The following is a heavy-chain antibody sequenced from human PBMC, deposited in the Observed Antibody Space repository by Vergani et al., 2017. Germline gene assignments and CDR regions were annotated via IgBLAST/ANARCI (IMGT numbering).Heavy chain of an antibody. CDR1: GYSFTGYY. J-gene: IGHJ4*02. V-gene: IGHV1-2*02. CDR3: ARGRNFIDY. Sequence: QVQLVQSGAEVKNPGASVKVSCKASGYSFTGYYIHWVRPAPGPGREWMGWINPNRGRTKYAQKFQGRVTMTRDTSITTAYMVVSRLSADATAVYYCARGRNFIDYWGQGALVTVSS. CDR2: INPNRGRT. D-gene: IGHD1-7*01.